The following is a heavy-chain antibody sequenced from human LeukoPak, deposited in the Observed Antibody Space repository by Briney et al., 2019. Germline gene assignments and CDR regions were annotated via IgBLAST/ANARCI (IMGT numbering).Heavy chain of an antibody. CDR2: INWNGGST. Sequence: GGSLRLSCAASGFTFDDYGMSWVRQAPGKGLEWVSGINWNGGSTGYADSVKGRFTISRDNSKNTLYLQMNSLRAEDTAVYYCANLFDYYYYMDVWGKGTTVTISS. CDR1: GFTFDDYG. V-gene: IGHV3-20*04. J-gene: IGHJ6*03. CDR3: ANLFDYYYYMDV.